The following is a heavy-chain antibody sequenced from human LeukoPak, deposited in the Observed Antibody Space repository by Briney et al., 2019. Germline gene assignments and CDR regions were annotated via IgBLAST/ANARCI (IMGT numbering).Heavy chain of an antibody. J-gene: IGHJ5*02. V-gene: IGHV1-2*02. CDR3: AGDSTVTSWFDP. CDR2: INPNSGGT. D-gene: IGHD4-17*01. CDR1: GYTFTGYY. Sequence: ASVSVSCKASGYTFTGYYMHWVRQAPGQGLEWMGWINPNSGGTNYAQTFQGRVTITRDTSISTAYMELSRLRSDDTAVYCCAGDSTVTSWFDPWGQGTLVTVSS.